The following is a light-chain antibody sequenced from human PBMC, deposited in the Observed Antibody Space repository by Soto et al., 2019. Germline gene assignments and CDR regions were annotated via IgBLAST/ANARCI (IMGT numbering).Light chain of an antibody. CDR2: DVS. CDR1: SSDVGGYND. CDR3: SSYTSSSTLEGVHVV. V-gene: IGLV2-14*01. J-gene: IGLJ2*01. Sequence: QSALTQPASVSGSPGQSITISCTGTSSDVGGYNDVSWYQQHPGKSPKLMIYDVSNRPSGVSNRCSGSKSANTASLTISGLQADDEADYYCSSYTSSSTLEGVHVVFGGGTKVTVL.